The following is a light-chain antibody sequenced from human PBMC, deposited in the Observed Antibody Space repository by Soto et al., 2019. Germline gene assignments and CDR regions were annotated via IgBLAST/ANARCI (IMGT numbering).Light chain of an antibody. J-gene: IGLJ1*01. Sequence: QSVLTQPPSVSAAPGQTVTISCAGSSSNIGSNYVSWYQHLPGTAPKLLIFDNTKRPSDIPDRFSGFKSGTSATLDIAGLQTGDEADYYCGTWDTSRSAFYVFGTGTKLTGL. V-gene: IGLV1-51*01. CDR3: GTWDTSRSAFYV. CDR2: DNT. CDR1: SSNIGSNY.